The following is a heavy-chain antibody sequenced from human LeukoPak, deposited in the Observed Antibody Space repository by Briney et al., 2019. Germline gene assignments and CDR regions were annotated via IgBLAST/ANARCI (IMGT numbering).Heavy chain of an antibody. D-gene: IGHD1-26*01. CDR1: GFTFDDYA. CDR3: AKAQSGSYYPDRFDP. CDR2: ISWNSGSI. J-gene: IGHJ5*02. V-gene: IGHV3-9*01. Sequence: GGSLRLSCAASGFTFDDYAMHWVRQAPGKGLEWVSGISWNSGSIGYADSVKGRFTISRDNAKNSLYLQMNSLRAEDTALYYCAKAQSGSYYPDRFDPWGQGTLVTVSS.